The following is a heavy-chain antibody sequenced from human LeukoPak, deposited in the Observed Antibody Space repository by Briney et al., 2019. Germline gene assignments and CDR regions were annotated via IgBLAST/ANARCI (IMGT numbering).Heavy chain of an antibody. V-gene: IGHV6-1*01. J-gene: IGHJ5*02. CDR1: GDSVSGGSAG. D-gene: IGHD3-10*01. CDR3: TGGGLVRGTLHWFDP. Sequence: SQTLSLTCAISGDSVSGGSAGWNWIRQSPSRGLEWLGRIYYRSKWYSDYAISLKSRITINPDTPRNQFSLQLNSVTHDDTAVYYCTGGGLVRGTLHWFDPWGQGTLVTVSS. CDR2: IYYRSKWYS.